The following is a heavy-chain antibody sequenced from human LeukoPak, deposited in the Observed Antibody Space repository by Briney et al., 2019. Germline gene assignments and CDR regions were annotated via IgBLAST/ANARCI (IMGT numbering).Heavy chain of an antibody. V-gene: IGHV3-30*02. J-gene: IGHJ4*02. Sequence: GGSLRLSCVASGFPFNTYFMHWVRQAPGRGLGWVASIRYDGSNKYYADSVRGRLSISRDNSKETLYLQMNSLRTGDTAVYYCAKSRSNYDFWSAFDYWGQGALVTVSS. CDR1: GFPFNTYF. CDR3: AKSRSNYDFWSAFDY. CDR2: IRYDGSNK. D-gene: IGHD3-3*01.